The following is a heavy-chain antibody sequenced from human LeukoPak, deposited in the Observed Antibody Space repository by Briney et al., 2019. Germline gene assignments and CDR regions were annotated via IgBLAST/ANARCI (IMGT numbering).Heavy chain of an antibody. D-gene: IGHD5-24*01. V-gene: IGHV4-39*07. CDR1: GGSISSYY. CDR3: ARAPPRWLQLGYFDY. Sequence: PSETLSLTCTVSGGSISSYYWSWIRQPPGKGLEWIGSIYYSGSTYYNPSLKSRVTISVDTSKNQFSLKLSSVTAADTAVYYCARAPPRWLQLGYFDYWGQGTLVTVSS. CDR2: IYYSGST. J-gene: IGHJ4*02.